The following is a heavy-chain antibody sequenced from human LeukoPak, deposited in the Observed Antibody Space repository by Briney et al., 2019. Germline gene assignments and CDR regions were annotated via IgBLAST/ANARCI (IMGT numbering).Heavy chain of an antibody. CDR2: IWYDGSNK. Sequence: SGGSLRLSCAASGFTFSSYGMHWVRQAPGKGLEWVAVIWYDGSNKYYADSVKGRFTISRDNSKNTLYLQMNSLRADDTAVYYCARELGELSPYYYYYGMDVWGKGTTVTVSS. V-gene: IGHV3-33*01. D-gene: IGHD3-10*01. CDR1: GFTFSSYG. CDR3: ARELGELSPYYYYYGMDV. J-gene: IGHJ6*04.